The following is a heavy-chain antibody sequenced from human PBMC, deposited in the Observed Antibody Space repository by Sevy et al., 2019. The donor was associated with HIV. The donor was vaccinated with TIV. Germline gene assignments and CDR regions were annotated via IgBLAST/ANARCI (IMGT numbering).Heavy chain of an antibody. D-gene: IGHD4-17*01. CDR2: ISSTGNYI. V-gene: IGHV3-21*01. CDR3: ARGSHDYGDYDRDVGFDY. CDR1: GFTFSSYT. J-gene: IGHJ4*02. Sequence: GGSLRLSCADSGFTFSSYTMNWVRQAPGKGLEWVSSISSTGNYIYYADSLKGRFSISRDNAKNSLYLQMNSPRAEDTAVYYCARGSHDYGDYDRDVGFDYWGQGTLVTVSS.